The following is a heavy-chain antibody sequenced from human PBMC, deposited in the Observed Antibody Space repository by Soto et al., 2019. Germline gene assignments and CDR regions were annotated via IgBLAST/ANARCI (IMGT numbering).Heavy chain of an antibody. CDR1: GASIISYY. V-gene: IGHV4-59*01. Sequence: SETLSLTCTVSGASIISYYWSWILQPPWKGLEWIGYIYNSGSTNYNPSLKSRVTISVDTSKNQFSLKLSSVTAADTAVYYCGSFEGAATVTQEFDYWGRGSSVTVSS. D-gene: IGHD4-17*01. CDR2: IYNSGST. CDR3: GSFEGAATVTQEFDY. J-gene: IGHJ4*02.